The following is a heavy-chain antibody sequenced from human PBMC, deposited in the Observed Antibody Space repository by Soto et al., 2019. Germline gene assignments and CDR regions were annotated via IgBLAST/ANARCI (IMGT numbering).Heavy chain of an antibody. CDR3: AHVQYYYDSSGYLRDFDY. CDR2: IYWDDDK. J-gene: IGHJ4*02. Sequence: QITLKESGPTLVKPTQTLTLTCTFSGFSLSTSGVGVGWIRQPPGKALEWLALIYWDDDKRYSPSLKSRLTITKDTSKNQVVLTMTNMDPVDTATYYCAHVQYYYDSSGYLRDFDYWGQGTLVTVSS. CDR1: GFSLSTSGVG. D-gene: IGHD3-22*01. V-gene: IGHV2-5*02.